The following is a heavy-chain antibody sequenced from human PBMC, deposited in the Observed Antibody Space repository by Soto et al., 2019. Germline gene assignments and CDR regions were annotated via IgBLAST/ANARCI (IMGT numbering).Heavy chain of an antibody. Sequence: SETLSLTCTVSGGSISSGGYYWSWIRQHPGKGLEWIGYIYYSGSTYYNPSLKSRVTISVDTSKNQFSLKLSSVTAADTAVYYCARLTIFGVHYGMDVWGQGTTVT. CDR1: GGSISSGGYY. J-gene: IGHJ6*02. CDR3: ARLTIFGVHYGMDV. D-gene: IGHD3-3*01. V-gene: IGHV4-31*03. CDR2: IYYSGST.